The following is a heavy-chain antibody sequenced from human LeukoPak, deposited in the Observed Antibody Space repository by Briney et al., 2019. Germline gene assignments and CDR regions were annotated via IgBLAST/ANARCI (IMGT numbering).Heavy chain of an antibody. CDR2: IYRGASDT. V-gene: IGHV5-51*01. CDR1: GYRFTSYW. Sequence: GEALKISCKGPGYRFTSYWIGRVRQVPGEGLGLMGIIYRGASDTKSSPPFQGHVTISADKSIRPPYLQWSSMEASATAMYYCAVLEPPGSYFDYWGQGTLVTVSS. CDR3: AVLEPPGSYFDY. D-gene: IGHD2-8*01. J-gene: IGHJ4*02.